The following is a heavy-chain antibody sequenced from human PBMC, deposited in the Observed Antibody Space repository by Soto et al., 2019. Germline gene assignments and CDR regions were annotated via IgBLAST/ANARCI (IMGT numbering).Heavy chain of an antibody. V-gene: IGHV1-69*01. CDR1: GGTFSSYA. CDR3: ASHMTSTDRVGFDP. J-gene: IGHJ5*02. CDR2: IIPIFGTA. D-gene: IGHD2-15*01. Sequence: QVQLVQSGAEVKKHGSSVKVSCKASGGTFSSYAISWVRQAPGQGLEWMGGIIPIFGTANYAQKFQGRVTITADESTGTAYMELSSLRSEDTAVYYCASHMTSTDRVGFDPWGQGTLVTVSS.